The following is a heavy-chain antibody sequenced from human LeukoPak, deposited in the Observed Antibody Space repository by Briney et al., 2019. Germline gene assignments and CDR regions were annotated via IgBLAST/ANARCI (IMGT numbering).Heavy chain of an antibody. D-gene: IGHD3-22*01. V-gene: IGHV4-30-2*01. CDR1: GGSISSGGYS. CDR3: ARGIGLKRRNYYDSSGYLDY. J-gene: IGHJ4*02. CDR2: IYHSGST. Sequence: PSQTLSLTCAVSGGSISSGGYSWSWIRQPPGKGLEWIGYIYHSGSTYYNPSLKSRVTISVDRSKNQFSLKLSSVTAADTAVYYCARGIGLKRRNYYDSSGYLDYWGQGTLVTVSS.